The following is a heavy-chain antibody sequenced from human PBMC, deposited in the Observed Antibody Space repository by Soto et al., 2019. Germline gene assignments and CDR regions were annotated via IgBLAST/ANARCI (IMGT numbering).Heavy chain of an antibody. Sequence: QLLESGPGLVQPSETLSLTCTVSGGSISSSSYYWGWIRQPPGKGLEWIGSIYYSGSTYYNPSLKSRVTISVDTSKNQFSLKLSSVSAADTAVYYCARLPRRVVVVAATEVYFDYWGQGTLVTVSS. CDR2: IYYSGST. D-gene: IGHD2-15*01. V-gene: IGHV4-39*01. CDR3: ARLPRRVVVVAATEVYFDY. J-gene: IGHJ4*02. CDR1: GGSISSSSYY.